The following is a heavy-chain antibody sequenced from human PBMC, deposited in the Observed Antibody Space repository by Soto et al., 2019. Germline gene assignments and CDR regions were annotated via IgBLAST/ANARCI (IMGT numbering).Heavy chain of an antibody. D-gene: IGHD3-10*01. Sequence: QVQLQESGPGLVKPSQTLSLTCTVSGGSISSGDYYWSWIRQPPGKGLEWIGYIYYSGSTYYNPSLKSRVTISVDTSKNQFSLKLSSVTAADTAVXXXXXXXXXXFLVSWGQGTLVTVSS. CDR3: XXXXXXXFLVS. CDR1: GGSISSGDYY. CDR2: IYYSGST. V-gene: IGHV4-30-4*01. J-gene: IGHJ4*02.